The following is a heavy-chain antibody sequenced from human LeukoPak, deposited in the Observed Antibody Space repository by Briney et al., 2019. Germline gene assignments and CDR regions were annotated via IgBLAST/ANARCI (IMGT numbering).Heavy chain of an antibody. D-gene: IGHD3-3*02. CDR2: IIAYNGNT. CDR3: ARDHYPFLEWLFYYFDY. Sequence: ASVKVTCKAAGYTFTSYGISWARQAPGQGLEWMGWIIAYNGNTNYAQKFQGRVIITTDTSTSTAYMLQRTLRSYDTAVYYCARDHYPFLEWLFYYFDYWGQGTLVTVSS. V-gene: IGHV1-18*01. CDR1: GYTFTSYG. J-gene: IGHJ4*02.